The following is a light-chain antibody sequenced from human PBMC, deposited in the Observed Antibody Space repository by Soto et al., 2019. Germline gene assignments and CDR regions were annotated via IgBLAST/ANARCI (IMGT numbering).Light chain of an antibody. CDR2: AAS. V-gene: IGKV1-39*01. Sequence: IQLAQSPSFLSASVLYRVSFTCLSSQSIIGYLNWYQQKPGKAPKLLIYAASNLLSGVPSRFSGSGYGTDFTLTISNLQPEDFATYHCQQSYSTPLTFGGGTKVDIK. CDR3: QQSYSTPLT. J-gene: IGKJ4*01. CDR1: QSIIGY.